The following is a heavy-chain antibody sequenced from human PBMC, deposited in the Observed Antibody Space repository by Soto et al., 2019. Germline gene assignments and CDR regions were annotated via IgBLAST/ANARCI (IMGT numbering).Heavy chain of an antibody. CDR1: GYSFSTYD. Sequence: ASVKVSCKASGYSFSTYDISWLRQAPGQGPEWMGRISPKNGNTHYAQNFQDRVTMTADTSSSTAYGKLRGLRSGDTAKDYCETSYDSGFDPWGQGTLVTVSS. D-gene: IGHD3-3*01. CDR3: ETSYDSGFDP. V-gene: IGHV1-18*04. CDR2: ISPKNGNT. J-gene: IGHJ5*02.